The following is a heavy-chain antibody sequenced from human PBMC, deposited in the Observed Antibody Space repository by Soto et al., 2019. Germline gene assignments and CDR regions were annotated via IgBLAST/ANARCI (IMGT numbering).Heavy chain of an antibody. CDR2: ISYDGSNK. CDR1: GFTFSSYG. J-gene: IGHJ4*02. V-gene: IGHV3-30*18. CDR3: AKDRDYGDYGGVFDY. D-gene: IGHD4-17*01. Sequence: QVQLVESGGGVVQPGRSLRLSCAASGFTFSSYGMHWVRQAPGKGLEWVAVISYDGSNKYYADSVKGRFTIARDNSKNTLYLQMNGLRAEDTAVYYCAKDRDYGDYGGVFDYWGQGTLVTVSS.